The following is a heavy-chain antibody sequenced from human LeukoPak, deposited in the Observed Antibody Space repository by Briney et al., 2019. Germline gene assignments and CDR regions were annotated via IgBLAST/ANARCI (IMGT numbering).Heavy chain of an antibody. CDR2: INPNSGGT. V-gene: IGHV1-2*02. Sequence: ASVKVSCKASGYTFTGYYMHWVRQAPGQGLEWMGWINPNSGGTNYAQKFQGRVTMTRDTSISTAYMELSRLRSGDTAVYYCAGSSGYSSSWYFDYWGQGTLVTVSS. CDR3: AGSSGYSSSWYFDY. CDR1: GYTFTGYY. J-gene: IGHJ4*02. D-gene: IGHD6-13*01.